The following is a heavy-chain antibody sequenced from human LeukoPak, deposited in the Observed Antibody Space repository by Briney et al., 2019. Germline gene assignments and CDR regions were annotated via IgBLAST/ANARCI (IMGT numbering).Heavy chain of an antibody. D-gene: IGHD1-26*01. V-gene: IGHV1-2*02. CDR1: GYTFTCYY. CDR2: INPNSGGT. J-gene: IGHJ4*02. CDR3: AREPIVGATYFDY. Sequence: GASVKVSCKASGYTFTCYYMHWVRQAPGQGLEWMGWINPNSGGTNYAQKFQGRVTMTRDTSISTAYMELSRLRSDDTAVYYCAREPIVGATYFDYWGQGTLVTVSS.